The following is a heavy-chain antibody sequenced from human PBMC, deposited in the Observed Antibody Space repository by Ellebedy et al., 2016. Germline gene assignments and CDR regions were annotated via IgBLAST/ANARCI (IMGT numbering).Heavy chain of an antibody. CDR3: AREPPRYGDYVRGY. CDR2: ISYDGSNK. CDR1: GFTFSSYA. D-gene: IGHD4-17*01. V-gene: IGHV3-30*04. Sequence: GGSLRLSCAASGFTFSSYAMHWVRQAPGKGLEWVAVISYDGSNKYYADSVKGLFTISRDNSKNTLYLQMNSLRAEDTAVYYCAREPPRYGDYVRGYWGQGTLVTVSS. J-gene: IGHJ4*02.